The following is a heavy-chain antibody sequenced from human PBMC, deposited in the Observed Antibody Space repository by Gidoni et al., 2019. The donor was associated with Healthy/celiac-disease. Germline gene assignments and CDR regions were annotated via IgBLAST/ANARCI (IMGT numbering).Heavy chain of an antibody. J-gene: IGHJ3*02. CDR3: ARSGQWLRFGDI. D-gene: IGHD5-12*01. Sequence: EVQLVESGGGLVQPGGSLRLSCAASGFTFSSYWMHWVRQAPGKGLVWVSRINSDGSSTSYADSVKGRFTISRDNAKNTLYLQMNSLRAEDTAVYYCARSGQWLRFGDIWGQGTMVTVSS. CDR2: INSDGSST. CDR1: GFTFSSYW. V-gene: IGHV3-74*01.